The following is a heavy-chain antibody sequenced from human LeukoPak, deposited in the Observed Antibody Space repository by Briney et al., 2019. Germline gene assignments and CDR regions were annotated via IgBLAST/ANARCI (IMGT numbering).Heavy chain of an antibody. D-gene: IGHD3-9*01. V-gene: IGHV4-39*01. Sequence: PSETLSLTCTVSGGSISSSSYYWGWIRQPPGKGLEWIGSIYYSGSTYYNPSLKSRVTISVDTSKNQFSLKLSSVTAADTAVYYCARRVRYFDSYGMDVWGQGTTVTVSS. CDR1: GGSISSSSYY. CDR2: IYYSGST. CDR3: ARRVRYFDSYGMDV. J-gene: IGHJ6*02.